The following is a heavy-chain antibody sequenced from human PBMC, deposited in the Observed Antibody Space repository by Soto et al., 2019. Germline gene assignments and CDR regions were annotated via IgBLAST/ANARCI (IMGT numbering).Heavy chain of an antibody. CDR3: ARDPLGIAAVGKLGFQR. CDR1: GFTFSSYW. Sequence: EVQLVESGGGLVQPGGSLRLSCAASGFTFSSYWMHWVRQAPGKGLVWVSRINSDGSSTNYADSVKDRFTISRDNAKNTLYLQMNSLRAEDTAVYYCARDPLGIAAVGKLGFQRWGPGTPVTVSS. D-gene: IGHD6-13*01. CDR2: INSDGSST. J-gene: IGHJ1*01. V-gene: IGHV3-74*01.